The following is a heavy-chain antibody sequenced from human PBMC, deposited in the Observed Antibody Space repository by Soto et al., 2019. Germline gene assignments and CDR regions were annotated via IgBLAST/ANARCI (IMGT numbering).Heavy chain of an antibody. CDR3: ARMNVDSYQFYYAMDV. D-gene: IGHD4-17*01. V-gene: IGHV2-26*01. CDR1: GFSLTTGRMG. Sequence: SGPTLVNPTETLTLTCTVSGFSLTTGRMGVSWIRQPPGKALEWLAHIFSDNERSYSTSLQGRLTISKDTSGSQVVLSMTNVDPVDTATYYCARMNVDSYQFYYAMDVWGQGTTVTVSS. J-gene: IGHJ6*02. CDR2: IFSDNER.